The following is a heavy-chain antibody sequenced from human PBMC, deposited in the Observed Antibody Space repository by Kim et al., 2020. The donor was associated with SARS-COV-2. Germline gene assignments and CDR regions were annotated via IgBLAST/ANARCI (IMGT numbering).Heavy chain of an antibody. J-gene: IGHJ6*01. CDR2: IIPIPGIA. D-gene: IGHD6-19*01. V-gene: IGHV1-69*04. CDR3: ARDPGIAVAGTDYYYYYGM. Sequence: SVKVSCKASGGTFSSYAISWVRQAPGQGLEWMGRIIPIPGIANYAQKFQGRVTITADKSTSTAYMELSSLRSEDTAVYYCARDPGIAVAGTDYYYYYGM. CDR1: GGTFSSYA.